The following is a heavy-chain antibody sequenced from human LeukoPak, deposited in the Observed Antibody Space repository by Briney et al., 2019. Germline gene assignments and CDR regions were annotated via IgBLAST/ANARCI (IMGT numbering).Heavy chain of an antibody. CDR1: GFTFIDYG. D-gene: IGHD2/OR15-2a*01. CDR3: AKDMPTNRTRWCDY. Sequence: GGSLRLSCAASGFTFIDYGMQWVRQAPGKGLEWVSGISGNSGSIAYADSVKGRFTISRDNAKNSLYLQMNSLRAEDTALYYFAKDMPTNRTRWCDYWGHG. V-gene: IGHV3-9*01. CDR2: ISGNSGSI. J-gene: IGHJ4*01.